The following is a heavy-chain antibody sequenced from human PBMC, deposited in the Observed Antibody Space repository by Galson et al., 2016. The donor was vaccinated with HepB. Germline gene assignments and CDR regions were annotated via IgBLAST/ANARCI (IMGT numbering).Heavy chain of an antibody. CDR2: IIPIFGTS. CDR1: GGTFTSYA. J-gene: IGHJ6*02. V-gene: IGHV1-69*13. Sequence: SVKVSCKASGGTFTSYAISWVRQAPGQGLEWMGGIIPIFGTSNYAQKFQGRVTITADESTSTAYMELSSLRSEDTPVYYCARVRDGYNHYYYYGMDVWGQGTTVTVSS. D-gene: IGHD5-24*01. CDR3: ARVRDGYNHYYYYGMDV.